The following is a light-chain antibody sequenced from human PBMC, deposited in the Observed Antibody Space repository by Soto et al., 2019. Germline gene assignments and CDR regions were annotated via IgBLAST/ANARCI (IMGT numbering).Light chain of an antibody. V-gene: IGLV2-14*01. J-gene: IGLJ2*01. CDR2: EVS. CDR1: SRDVGSYNY. CDR3: SSYTSSSTLVV. Sequence: QSVLTQPASVSGSPGQSITISCTGTSRDVGSYNYVSWYQQHPDKAPKLMIYEVSNRPSGVSNRFSGSKSGNTASLTISGLQAEDEADYYCSSYTSSSTLVVFGGGTQLTVL.